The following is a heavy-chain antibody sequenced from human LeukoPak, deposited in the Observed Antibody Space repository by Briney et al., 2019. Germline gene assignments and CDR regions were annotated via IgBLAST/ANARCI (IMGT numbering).Heavy chain of an antibody. J-gene: IGHJ4*02. V-gene: IGHV3-30*02. CDR1: GFTFTNSG. Sequence: GGSLRLSCAASGFTFTNSGMHWVRQAPGKGLEWVAFIRYDGSKQYYADSVKGRFTISRDTSKNTLYLQIDSLRTEDTAVYYCAKDNPAATGWTPGLEHWGQGTLVTVSS. D-gene: IGHD6-25*01. CDR2: IRYDGSKQ. CDR3: AKDNPAATGWTPGLEH.